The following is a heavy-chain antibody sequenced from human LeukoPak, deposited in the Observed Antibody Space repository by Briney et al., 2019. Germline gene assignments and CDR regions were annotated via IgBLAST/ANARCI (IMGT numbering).Heavy chain of an antibody. J-gene: IGHJ6*02. CDR2: IYYSGST. Sequence: SSETLSLTCTVSGGSISSYYWSWIRQPPGKGLEWIGYIYYSGSTNYNPSLKSRVTISVDTSKNQFSLKLSSVTAADTAVYYCARFVVDYCYGMDVWGQGTTVTVSS. CDR3: ARFVVDYCYGMDV. CDR1: GGSISSYY. V-gene: IGHV4-59*08. D-gene: IGHD3-22*01.